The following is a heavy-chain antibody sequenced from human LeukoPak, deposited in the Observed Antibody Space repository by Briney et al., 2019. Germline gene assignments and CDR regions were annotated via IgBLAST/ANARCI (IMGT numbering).Heavy chain of an antibody. Sequence: GGSLRLSCAASGFTFSSYSTTWVRQAPGKGLEWISSMSSGSRYIYYADSVRGRFTISRDNAKNSLSLLMNSLRAEDTAVYYCARDRPTGASRLFVVQWGQGTLVTVSS. CDR3: ARDRPTGASRLFVVQ. V-gene: IGHV3-21*01. CDR1: GFTFSSYS. CDR2: MSSGSRYI. J-gene: IGHJ4*02. D-gene: IGHD3-3*01.